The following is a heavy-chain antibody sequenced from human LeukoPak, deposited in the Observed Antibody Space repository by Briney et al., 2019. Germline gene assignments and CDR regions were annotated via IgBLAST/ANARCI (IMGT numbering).Heavy chain of an antibody. D-gene: IGHD3-10*02. CDR1: GFTFSSYE. CDR3: VELGITMIGGV. V-gene: IGHV3-48*03. CDR2: ISSSGSTI. J-gene: IGHJ6*04. Sequence: GGSLRLSCASSGFTFSSYEMNWVRQAPGKGLEWVSYISSSGSTIYYADSVKGRFTISRDNAKNSLYLQMNSLRAEDTAVYYCVELGITMIGGVWGKGTTVTISS.